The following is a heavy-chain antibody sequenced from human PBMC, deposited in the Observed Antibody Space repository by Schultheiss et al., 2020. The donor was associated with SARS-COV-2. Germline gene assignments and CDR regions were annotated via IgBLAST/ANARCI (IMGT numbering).Heavy chain of an antibody. V-gene: IGHV4-31*03. D-gene: IGHD5-18*01. CDR3: AREDTAMDDY. CDR2: INHSGST. Sequence: SETLSLTCTVSGGSISSGGYYWSWIRQHPGKGLEWIGEINHSGSTNYNPSLKSRVTISVDTSKNQFSLKLSSVTAADTAVYYCAREDTAMDDYWGQGTLVTVSS. J-gene: IGHJ4*02. CDR1: GGSISSGGYY.